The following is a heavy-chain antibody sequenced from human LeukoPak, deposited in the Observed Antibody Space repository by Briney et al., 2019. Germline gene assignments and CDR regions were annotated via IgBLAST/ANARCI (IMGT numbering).Heavy chain of an antibody. D-gene: IGHD6-19*01. CDR3: AKGKETSDWYNFDY. CDR1: GFPFSNYA. CDR2: IGSDGST. V-gene: IGHV3-23*01. Sequence: PGGSLRLSCAASGFPFSNYAMSWVRQAPGKGLDWVPAIGSDGSTYYADSVKGRFTISRDNSKNTLYLQMNSLRGEDTAVYYCAKGKETSDWYNFDYRGQGTLVTVSS. J-gene: IGHJ4*02.